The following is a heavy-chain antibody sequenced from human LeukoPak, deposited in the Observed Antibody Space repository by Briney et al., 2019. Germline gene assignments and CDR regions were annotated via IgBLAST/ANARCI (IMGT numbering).Heavy chain of an antibody. Sequence: PGGSLRLSCAASGFTFSSYAMSWVRQAPGKGLEWVSAISGSGGSTYYADSVKGRFTISRDNSKNTLYLQMNSLRAEDTAVYYCAKDLIGGGIISPFDYWGQGTLVTVSS. V-gene: IGHV3-23*01. J-gene: IGHJ4*02. CDR2: ISGSGGST. D-gene: IGHD3-3*01. CDR1: GFTFSSYA. CDR3: AKDLIGGGIISPFDY.